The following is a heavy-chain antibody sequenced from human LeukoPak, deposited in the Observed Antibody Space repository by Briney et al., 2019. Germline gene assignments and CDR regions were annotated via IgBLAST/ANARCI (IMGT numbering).Heavy chain of an antibody. V-gene: IGHV4-59*01. CDR1: GGSISSYY. CDR2: IYYSGST. CDR3: ARVRYSYGSDYFDY. Sequence: SETLSLTCTVSGGSISSYYWSWIRQPPGKGLEWIGYIYYSGSTNYNPSLKSRVTISVDTSKNQFSLKLSSVTAADTAVYHCARVRYSYGSDYFDYWGQGTLVTVSS. J-gene: IGHJ4*02. D-gene: IGHD5-18*01.